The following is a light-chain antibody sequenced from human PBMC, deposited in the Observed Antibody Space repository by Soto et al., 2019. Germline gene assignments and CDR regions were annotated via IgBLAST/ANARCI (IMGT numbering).Light chain of an antibody. V-gene: IGLV1-47*01. J-gene: IGLJ2*01. CDR2: RKN. CDR1: TSNIGSNY. Sequence: QSVLTQSPSASGTPGQRVTISCSGSTSNIGSNYVYWYQQFPGTAPKLLIYRKNQRPSGVPDRFSGSKSGTSASLAISGLRSEDEADYYCAAWDDSLSGLVFGGGTKLTV. CDR3: AAWDDSLSGLV.